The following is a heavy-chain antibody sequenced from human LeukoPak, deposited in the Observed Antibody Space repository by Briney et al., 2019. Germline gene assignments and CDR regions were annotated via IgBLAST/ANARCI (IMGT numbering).Heavy chain of an antibody. Sequence: GRSLRLSCAVSGFNFDDYAMHWVRQAPGRGLEWVSGINWKTGNGIYADSVKGRFTTSRDNAKNSLYLQMSSLRAEDTALYYCTRRAARWQFDLWGRGTLLTVSS. V-gene: IGHV3-9*01. CDR3: TRRAARWQFDL. J-gene: IGHJ2*01. D-gene: IGHD5-24*01. CDR2: INWKTGNG. CDR1: GFNFDDYA.